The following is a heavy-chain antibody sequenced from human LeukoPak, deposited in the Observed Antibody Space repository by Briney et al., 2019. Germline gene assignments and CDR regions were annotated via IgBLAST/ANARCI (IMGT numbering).Heavy chain of an antibody. D-gene: IGHD6-13*01. CDR1: GFTFSDYY. J-gene: IGHJ4*02. CDR2: ISYSGTI. Sequence: PGGSLRLSCVASGFTFSDYYMGWIRHAPGKGLEWVSYISYSGTIYYADSVQGRFTISRDNAKNSLYLQMNSLRVEDTAVYYCAKDILAAGLFFDYWGQGTLVTVSS. CDR3: AKDILAAGLFFDY. V-gene: IGHV3-11*04.